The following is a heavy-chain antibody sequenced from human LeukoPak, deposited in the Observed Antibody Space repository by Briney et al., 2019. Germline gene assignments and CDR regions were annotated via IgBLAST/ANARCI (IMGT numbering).Heavy chain of an antibody. V-gene: IGHV4-59*01. CDR3: ARGLLADY. CDR2: IYYSGST. J-gene: IGHJ4*02. Sequence: SETLSLTCTVSGGSISSYYWSWIRQPPGKGLEWIGYIYYSGSTNYNPSLKSRVTISVDTSKNQFSLKLSSVTAADTAVYYCARGLLADYWGQGTLVTVSS. CDR1: GGSISSYY.